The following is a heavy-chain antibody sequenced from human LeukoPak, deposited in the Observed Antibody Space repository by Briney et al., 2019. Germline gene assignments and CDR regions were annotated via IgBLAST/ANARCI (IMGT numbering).Heavy chain of an antibody. CDR1: GYTLTELS. CDR2: FDPEDGET. Sequence: ASVKVSCKVSGYTLTELSMHWVRQAPGEGLEWMGGFDPEDGETIYAQKFQGRVAMTEDTSTDTAYMELSSLRSEDTAVYYCATEAAYDFWSMDVWGQGTTVTVSS. V-gene: IGHV1-24*01. J-gene: IGHJ6*02. D-gene: IGHD3-3*01. CDR3: ATEAAYDFWSMDV.